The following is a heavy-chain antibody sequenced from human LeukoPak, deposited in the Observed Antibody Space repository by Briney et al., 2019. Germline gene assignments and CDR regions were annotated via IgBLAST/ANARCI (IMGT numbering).Heavy chain of an antibody. Sequence: GGSLRLSCAASGFTFSNAWMNWVRQAPGRGLEWVSILYGGGNTYYGGSVKDRFTISRDNSKNTLYLQMNSLRAEDTAVYYCARQRGTTVTTYQVNWGQGTLVTVSS. V-gene: IGHV3-66*04. CDR1: GFTFSNAW. J-gene: IGHJ4*02. CDR3: ARQRGTTVTTYQVN. D-gene: IGHD4-17*01. CDR2: LYGGGNT.